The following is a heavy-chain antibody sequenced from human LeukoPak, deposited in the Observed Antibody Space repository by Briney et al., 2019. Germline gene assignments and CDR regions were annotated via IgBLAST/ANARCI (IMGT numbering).Heavy chain of an antibody. CDR1: GFTFSSYS. CDR3: VRDQGGAVSY. D-gene: IGHD3-16*01. CDR2: ISSLSGTI. V-gene: IGHV3-48*01. J-gene: IGHJ4*02. Sequence: PGGSLRLSCAASGFTFSSYSMNWVRQAPGQGLEWVSYISSLSGTINYADSVTGRFIISRDNAKNSLFLQMNSLRAEDTAVYYCVRDQGGAVSYWGQGTLVTVSS.